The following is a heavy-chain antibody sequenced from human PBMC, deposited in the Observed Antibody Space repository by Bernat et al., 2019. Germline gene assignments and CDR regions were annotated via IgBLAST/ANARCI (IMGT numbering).Heavy chain of an antibody. J-gene: IGHJ6*02. Sequence: EVQLVESGGGLVQPGGSLRLSCAASGFTFSSYSMNWVRQAPGKGLEWVSYISSSSSTIYYADSVKGRFTISRDNAKNSLYLQMNSLRAEDTAVYYCARDGGYYGMDVWGQGTTVTVSS. D-gene: IGHD3-16*01. V-gene: IGHV3-48*01. CDR1: GFTFSSYS. CDR2: ISSSSSTI. CDR3: ARDGGYYGMDV.